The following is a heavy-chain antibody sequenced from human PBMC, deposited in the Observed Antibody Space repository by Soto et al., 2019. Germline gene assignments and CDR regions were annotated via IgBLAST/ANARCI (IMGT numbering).Heavy chain of an antibody. CDR2: ISGSGGST. CDR1: GFTFSSYA. J-gene: IGHJ4*02. Sequence: GGSLRLSCAASGFTFSSYAMSWVRQAPGKGLEWVSAISGSGGSTYYADSVKGRFTISRDNSKKTLYLQMNILRAEDTAIYYCASGRTAMVCDYWGQGTLVTVSS. V-gene: IGHV3-23*01. CDR3: ASGRTAMVCDY. D-gene: IGHD5-18*01.